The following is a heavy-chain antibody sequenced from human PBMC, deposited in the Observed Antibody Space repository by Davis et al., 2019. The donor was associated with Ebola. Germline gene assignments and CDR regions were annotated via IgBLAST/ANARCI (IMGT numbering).Heavy chain of an antibody. CDR2: NSDYNGHT. CDR3: ARGRNSGWDFDY. CDR1: GYTYNCNG. D-gene: IGHD5-12*01. Sequence: ASVQVSCKASGYTYNCNGISWVRQAPEQALEWMAWNSDYNGHTNYAQKFQGRLTLTKDTSTSTVYMELRSLTSDDTAEYYCARGRNSGWDFDYWGQGTRVTVSS. V-gene: IGHV1-18*01. J-gene: IGHJ4*02.